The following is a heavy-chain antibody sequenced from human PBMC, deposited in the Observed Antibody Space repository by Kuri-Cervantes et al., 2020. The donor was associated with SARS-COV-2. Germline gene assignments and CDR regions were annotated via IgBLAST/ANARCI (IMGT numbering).Heavy chain of an antibody. V-gene: IGHV3-11*04. CDR1: GFTFSDYY. D-gene: IGHD1-26*01. J-gene: IGHJ4*02. Sequence: GGSLRLSCAASGFTFSDYYMGWIRQAPGKGLEWVSYISSSGSTIYYADSVKGRFTISRDNAKNSLYLQMNSLRAEDTAVYYCARVSGSYSSPIDYWGQGTLVTVSS. CDR3: ARVSGSYSSPIDY. CDR2: ISSSGSTI.